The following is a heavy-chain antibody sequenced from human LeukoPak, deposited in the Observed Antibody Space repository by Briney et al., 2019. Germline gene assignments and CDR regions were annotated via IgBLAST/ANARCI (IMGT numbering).Heavy chain of an antibody. Sequence: PSQTLSLTCTVSGGSISSGDYYWSWIRQPPGKGLEWIGYIYYSGSTYYNPSLKSRVTISVDTSKNQFSLKLSSVTAADTAVYYCARDSSGYYRLDYWDQGTLVTVSS. CDR2: IYYSGST. CDR1: GGSISSGDYY. CDR3: ARDSSGYYRLDY. V-gene: IGHV4-30-4*01. J-gene: IGHJ4*02. D-gene: IGHD3-22*01.